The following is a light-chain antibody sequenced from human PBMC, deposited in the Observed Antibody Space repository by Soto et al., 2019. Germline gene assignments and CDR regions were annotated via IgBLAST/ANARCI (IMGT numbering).Light chain of an antibody. J-gene: IGKJ1*01. CDR1: QSVLFSINQKNY. CDR3: QQYYTTPPT. Sequence: DIVLTQSPDSVAVSLGERATINFKSSQSVLFSINQKNYLAWYHQKPGQPPKLLIYWASIREAGVPTRVSGSGSGTNFTLAICSLQAEDAAVYYCQQYYTTPPTFGLGTKVDI. V-gene: IGKV4-1*01. CDR2: WAS.